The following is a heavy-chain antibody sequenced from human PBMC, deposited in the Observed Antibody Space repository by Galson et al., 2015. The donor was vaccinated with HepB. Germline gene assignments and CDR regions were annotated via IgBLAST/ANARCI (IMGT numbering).Heavy chain of an antibody. V-gene: IGHV3-23*01. CDR3: AKAPKGLVIIIAYFDY. D-gene: IGHD3/OR15-3a*01. J-gene: IGHJ4*02. CDR1: GFTFSSYA. Sequence: SLRLSCAASGFTFSSYAMSWVRQAPGKGLEWVSAISGSGGSTYYADSVKGRFTISRDNSKNTLYLQMNSLRAEDTAVYYCAKAPKGLVIIIAYFDYWGQGTLVTVSS. CDR2: ISGSGGST.